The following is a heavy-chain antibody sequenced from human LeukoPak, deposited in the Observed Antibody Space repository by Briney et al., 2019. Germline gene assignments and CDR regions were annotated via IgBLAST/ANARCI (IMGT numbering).Heavy chain of an antibody. CDR1: GFTFSSYG. CDR2: IQHDGNDK. CDR3: AGRNYYDSSGYYYEYFQH. J-gene: IGHJ1*01. V-gene: IGHV3-30*02. Sequence: PGGSLRLSCAASGFTFSSYGMHWVRQAPGRGLEWVAFIQHDGNDKYYADSVKGRFTISRDNAKNSLYLQMNSLRAEDTAVYYCAGRNYYDSSGYYYEYFQHWGQGTLVTVSS. D-gene: IGHD3-22*01.